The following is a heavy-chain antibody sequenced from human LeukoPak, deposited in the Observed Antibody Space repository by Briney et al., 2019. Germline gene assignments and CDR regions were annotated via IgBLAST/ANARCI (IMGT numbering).Heavy chain of an antibody. CDR1: GFTFSSDA. CDR3: ARGRMDIKSPYLSVY. J-gene: IGHJ4*02. Sequence: GGSLRLSCAASGFTFSSDAMSWVRQAPGKGLEWVSAISGSGGSTYYADSVKGRFTISRDNSKNTLYLQMNSLRSEDTAVYYCARGRMDIKSPYLSVYWGQGTLVTVSS. D-gene: IGHD2-2*03. V-gene: IGHV3-23*01. CDR2: ISGSGGST.